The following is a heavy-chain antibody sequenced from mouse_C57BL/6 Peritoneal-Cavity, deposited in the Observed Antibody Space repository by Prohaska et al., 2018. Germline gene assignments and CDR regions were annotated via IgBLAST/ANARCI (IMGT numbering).Heavy chain of an antibody. Sequence: EVQLVESGGGLVKPGGSLKLSCAASGFTFSDYGMHWVRQAPEKGLELGAYISSGSSTIYYAYTVKGRFTISRDNAKNTLFLQMTSLRSEDTAMYYCARDPAWFAYWGQGTLVTVSA. CDR1: GFTFSDYG. J-gene: IGHJ3*01. CDR2: ISSGSSTI. V-gene: IGHV5-17*01. CDR3: ARDPAWFAY.